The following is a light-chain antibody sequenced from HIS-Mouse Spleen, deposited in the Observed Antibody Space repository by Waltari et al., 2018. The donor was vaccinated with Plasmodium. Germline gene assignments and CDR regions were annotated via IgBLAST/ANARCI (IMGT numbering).Light chain of an antibody. J-gene: IGKJ3*01. Sequence: EIVMTQSPATLSVSAGERATRSCRASQSVSSNLAWYQQKPGQAPRLLIYAASTRATGIPARFSGSGSGTEFTLTISSLQSEDFAVYYCQQYNNWSFTFGPGTKVDIK. CDR2: AAS. CDR1: QSVSSN. CDR3: QQYNNWSFT. V-gene: IGKV3-15*01.